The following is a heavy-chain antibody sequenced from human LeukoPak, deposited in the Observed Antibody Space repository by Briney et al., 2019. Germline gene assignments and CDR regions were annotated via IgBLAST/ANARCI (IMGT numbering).Heavy chain of an antibody. CDR2: IFYSGST. V-gene: IGHV4-39*01. CDR1: GASIRTSSYY. D-gene: IGHD2-15*01. CDR3: ARHEIEAATLGLFDY. J-gene: IGHJ4*02. Sequence: SETLSLTCTVSGASIRTSSYYWGWIRQPPGKGLEWIGNIFYSGSTYYNPSLKSRVTISIDTSKNQFSLKLSSVTAADTAVYYCARHEIEAATLGLFDYWGQGTLVTVSS.